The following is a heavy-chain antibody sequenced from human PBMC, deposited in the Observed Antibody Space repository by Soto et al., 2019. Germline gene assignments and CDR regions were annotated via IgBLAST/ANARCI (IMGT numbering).Heavy chain of an antibody. Sequence: PSETLSLTCAVYGGSFSGYYWSWIRQPPGKGLKWIGEINHSGSTNYNPSLMSRVTISVDTSKNQFSLKLSSVTAADTAVYYCARWRILTGYYRYYYYYYGMDVWGQGTTVTVSS. CDR2: INHSGST. CDR1: GGSFSGYY. V-gene: IGHV4-34*01. CDR3: ARWRILTGYYRYYYYYYGMDV. D-gene: IGHD3-9*01. J-gene: IGHJ6*02.